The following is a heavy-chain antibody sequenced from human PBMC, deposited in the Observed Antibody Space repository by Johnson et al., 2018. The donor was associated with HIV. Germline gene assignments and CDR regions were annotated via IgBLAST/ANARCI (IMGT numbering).Heavy chain of an antibody. D-gene: IGHD4-23*01. CDR3: ARALRWPNAFDI. CDR1: GFTFSSYW. Sequence: SGGGVVQPERSLRLSCEASGFTFSSYWMSWVRQAPGKGLEWVANIKQDGSEKYSVDSLKGRFTISRDNAKSSLYLQMNSLRAEDTAVYYCARALRWPNAFDIWGQGTMVTVSS. V-gene: IGHV3-7*01. J-gene: IGHJ3*02. CDR2: IKQDGSEK.